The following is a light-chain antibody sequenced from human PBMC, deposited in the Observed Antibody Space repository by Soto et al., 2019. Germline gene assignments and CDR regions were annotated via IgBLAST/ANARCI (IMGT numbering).Light chain of an antibody. CDR1: QSITSNH. V-gene: IGKV3-20*01. J-gene: IGKJ1*01. CDR3: QQHGTSPPSWT. CDR2: GAS. Sequence: ETVLTQSPGTLSLSPGERATLFCRASQSITSNHLAWYQQKPGQAPRLLIYGASSRATGIPDRFSGSGSGTDLTLTISRLEPEDFAVYYCQQHGTSPPSWTFGQGTKVEIK.